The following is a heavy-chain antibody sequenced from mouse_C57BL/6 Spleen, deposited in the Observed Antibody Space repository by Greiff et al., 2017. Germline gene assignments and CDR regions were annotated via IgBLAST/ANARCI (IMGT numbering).Heavy chain of an antibody. CDR1: GYTFTDYE. Sequence: VQLQQSGAELVRPGASVTLSCKASGYTFTDYEMHWVKQTPVHGLEWIGAIDPETGGTAYNQKFKGKAILTADKSSSTAYMELRSLTSEDSAVYYCTRRRGGGGYFDVWGTGTTVTVSS. J-gene: IGHJ1*03. CDR3: TRRRGGGGYFDV. CDR2: IDPETGGT. V-gene: IGHV1-15*01.